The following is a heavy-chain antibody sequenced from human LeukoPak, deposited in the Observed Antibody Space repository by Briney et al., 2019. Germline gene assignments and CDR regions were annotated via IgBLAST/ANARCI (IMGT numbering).Heavy chain of an antibody. D-gene: IGHD1-26*01. Sequence: GGSLRLSCAASGFTVSSNYMSWVRQAPGKGLEWVSVIYRSGSTYYADSVKGRFTISRDNSKNTLYLQKNNLRAEDTAVYYCAMATWVGGLDYWGQGTLVTVSS. CDR3: AMATWVGGLDY. J-gene: IGHJ4*02. V-gene: IGHV3-66*01. CDR1: GFTVSSNY. CDR2: IYRSGST.